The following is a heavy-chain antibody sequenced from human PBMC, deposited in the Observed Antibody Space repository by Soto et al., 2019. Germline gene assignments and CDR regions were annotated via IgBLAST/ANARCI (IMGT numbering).Heavy chain of an antibody. V-gene: IGHV4-59*08. J-gene: IGHJ4*02. CDR1: GGSINHYY. D-gene: IGHD1-26*01. Sequence: SETLSLTCTVSGGSINHYYCTWIRQPPGKGLEWMGYIYYSGTTTNYNPSLKSRVPLSVDTSKNQFSLKLSSVTAADTAVYYCAGLGGSYAVPHFDYWGQGTLVTVSS. CDR2: IYYSGTTT. CDR3: AGLGGSYAVPHFDY.